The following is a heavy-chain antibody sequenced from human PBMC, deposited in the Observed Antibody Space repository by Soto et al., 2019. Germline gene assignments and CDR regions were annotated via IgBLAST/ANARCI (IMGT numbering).Heavy chain of an antibody. CDR3: ARDQYYDFWSGYYYYYYYGMDV. CDR1: GFTFSSYA. Sequence: GGSLRLSCAASGFTFSSYAMHWVRQAPGKGLEWVAVISYDGSNKYYADSVKGRFTISRDNSKNTLYLQMNSLRAEDTAVYYCARDQYYDFWSGYYYYYYYGMDVWGQGTTVTVSS. J-gene: IGHJ6*02. CDR2: ISYDGSNK. V-gene: IGHV3-30-3*01. D-gene: IGHD3-3*01.